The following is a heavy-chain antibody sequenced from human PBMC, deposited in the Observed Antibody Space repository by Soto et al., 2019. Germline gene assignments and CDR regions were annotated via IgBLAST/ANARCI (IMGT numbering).Heavy chain of an antibody. J-gene: IGHJ6*03. Sequence: ASVKVSCKASGYTFTSYDINWVRQATGQGLEWMGWMNPNSGNTGYAQKFQGRDTMTRNTSISTAYMELSSLRSEDTAVYYCARPPAAGLYYSYSYRDVGGKGTTVTVSS. CDR3: ARPPAAGLYYSYSYRDV. CDR1: GYTFTSYD. CDR2: MNPNSGNT. D-gene: IGHD6-13*01. V-gene: IGHV1-8*01.